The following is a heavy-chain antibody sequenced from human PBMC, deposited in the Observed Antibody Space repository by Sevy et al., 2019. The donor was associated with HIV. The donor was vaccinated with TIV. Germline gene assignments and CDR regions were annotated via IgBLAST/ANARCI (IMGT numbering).Heavy chain of an antibody. D-gene: IGHD6-13*01. CDR3: ARGGPNQHQLDYFDY. CDR1: GVSISNYY. Sequence: SETLSLTCTVSGVSISNYYWDWIRQTPGKGLECVGFSGSTNYNPSLKSRVTTSLDTSKNHFSLKLTSVTVADTAIYYCARGGPNQHQLDYFDYWGQGTLVTVSS. CDR2: SGST. J-gene: IGHJ4*02. V-gene: IGHV4-59*01.